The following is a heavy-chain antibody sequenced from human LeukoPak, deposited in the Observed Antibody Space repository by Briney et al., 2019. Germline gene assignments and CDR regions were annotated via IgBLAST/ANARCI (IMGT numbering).Heavy chain of an antibody. V-gene: IGHV3-23*01. J-gene: IGHJ4*02. Sequence: PSETLSLTCTVSGGSISSSSYYWGWIRQPPGKGLEWVSAISGSGGSTYYADSVKGRFTISRDNSKNTLYLQMSSLRAEDTAVYYCAKGLRITFDYWGQGTLVTVSS. D-gene: IGHD1-20*01. CDR3: AKGLRITFDY. CDR1: GGSISSSSYY. CDR2: ISGSGGST.